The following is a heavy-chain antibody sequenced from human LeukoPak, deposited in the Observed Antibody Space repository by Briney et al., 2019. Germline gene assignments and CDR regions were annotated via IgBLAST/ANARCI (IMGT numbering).Heavy chain of an antibody. V-gene: IGHV3-64*01. J-gene: IGHJ3*02. Sequence: GGSLRLSCAASGFTFSSYAMHWVRQAPGKGLEYVSAISSNGGSTYYANSVKGRFTTSRDNSKNTLYLQMGSLRAEDMAVYYCARDGEPKYYYDSSGHDAFDIWGQGTMVTVSS. CDR1: GFTFSSYA. CDR3: ARDGEPKYYYDSSGHDAFDI. D-gene: IGHD3-22*01. CDR2: ISSNGGST.